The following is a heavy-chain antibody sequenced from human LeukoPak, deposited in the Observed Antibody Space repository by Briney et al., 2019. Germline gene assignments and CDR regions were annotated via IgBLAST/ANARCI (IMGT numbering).Heavy chain of an antibody. CDR2: IYYSGNT. CDR3: ARGSDYYDSSAPFHL. D-gene: IGHD3-22*01. CDR1: GGSISSYY. Sequence: ASETLSLTCTVSGGSISSYYWSWIRQPPGKGLEWIGYIYYSGNTNYNPSLKSRVTISVDTSKNQFSLKLSSVSAADTAVYYCARGSDYYDSSAPFHLWGRGTLVTVSS. J-gene: IGHJ2*01. V-gene: IGHV4-59*01.